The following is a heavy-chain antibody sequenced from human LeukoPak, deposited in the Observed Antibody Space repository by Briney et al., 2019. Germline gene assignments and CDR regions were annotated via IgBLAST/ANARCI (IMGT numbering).Heavy chain of an antibody. J-gene: IGHJ4*02. CDR3: ARDREQLTYYFDY. Sequence: GGSLRLSCAASGFTFSDYYMSWIRQAPGKGLEWVSYISSSGSTIYYADSVKGRFTISGDNAKDSLYLQMNSLRAEDTAVYYCARDREQLTYYFDYWGQGTLVTVSS. CDR1: GFTFSDYY. CDR2: ISSSGSTI. D-gene: IGHD6-6*01. V-gene: IGHV3-11*01.